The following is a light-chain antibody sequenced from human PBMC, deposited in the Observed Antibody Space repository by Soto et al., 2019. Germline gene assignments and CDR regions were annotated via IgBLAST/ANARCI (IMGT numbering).Light chain of an antibody. Sequence: DIQMTQSPTSLSASIGDRVTITCRASQSISVWSAWYQQKPGQPPKLLIYKASTLESGVPSRFSGRGSGTEFTLTINGLQPDDFATYYCQQYQTSSWAFGQGTKVDIK. V-gene: IGKV1-5*03. CDR1: QSISVW. CDR2: KAS. J-gene: IGKJ1*01. CDR3: QQYQTSSWA.